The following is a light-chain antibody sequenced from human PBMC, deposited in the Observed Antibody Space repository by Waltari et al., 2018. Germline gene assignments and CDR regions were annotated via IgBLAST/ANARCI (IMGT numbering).Light chain of an antibody. V-gene: IGKV3-20*01. J-gene: IGKJ1*01. CDR2: GAS. Sequence: QSPGTLSLSPGERVTLSCRASQSVSRALAWYQQKPGQAPRLLIYGASNRATGIPDRFSGSGSGTDFSLTIRRLEPEDFAVYYCQHYVRLPVTFGQGTKVEIK. CDR3: QHYVRLPVT. CDR1: QSVSRA.